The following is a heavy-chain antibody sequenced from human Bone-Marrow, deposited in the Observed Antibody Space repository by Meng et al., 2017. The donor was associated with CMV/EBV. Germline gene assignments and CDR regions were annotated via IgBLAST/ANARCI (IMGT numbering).Heavy chain of an antibody. J-gene: IGHJ6*02. Sequence: ASVKVSCKASGYTFTSYYMHWVRQAPGQGLEWMGIINPSGGSTSDAQKFQGRVTMTRDTSTSTVYMELSSLGSEDTAVYYCARGYVDYGGNGGMDVWGQGTTVTASS. V-gene: IGHV1-46*01. D-gene: IGHD4-23*01. CDR3: ARGYVDYGGNGGMDV. CDR2: INPSGGST. CDR1: GYTFTSYY.